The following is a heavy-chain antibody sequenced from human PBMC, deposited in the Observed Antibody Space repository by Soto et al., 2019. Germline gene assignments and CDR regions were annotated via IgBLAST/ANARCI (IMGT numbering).Heavy chain of an antibody. CDR3: ASRHDFGDYPEGFDI. V-gene: IGHV4-31*11. D-gene: IGHD4-17*01. CDR2: IYHSGTT. CDR1: GDSISSGGYY. J-gene: IGHJ3*02. Sequence: QVVLQESGPGLVKPSQTISLTCAVSGDSISSGGYYWSWIRQRPGKGLEWIAFIYHSGTTYFNLSLKSRIIISMDTSRNQFSLRLSSGTAADSAVYYCASRHDFGDYPEGFDIWGQGTMVTVAS.